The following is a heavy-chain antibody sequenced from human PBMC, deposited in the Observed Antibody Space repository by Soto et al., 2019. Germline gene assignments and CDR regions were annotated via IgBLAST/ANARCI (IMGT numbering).Heavy chain of an antibody. CDR3: ARASTLMYYYDSSGKHWDGMDV. CDR1: GYTFTGYY. V-gene: IGHV1-2*04. J-gene: IGHJ6*02. Sequence: EASVKVSCKASGYTFTGYYIHWVRQAPGQGLEWMGWINPNSGGTNYAQKFQGWVTMTRDTSISTAYMELSRLRSDDTAVYYCARASTLMYYYDSSGKHWDGMDVWGQGTTVTVSS. D-gene: IGHD3-22*01. CDR2: INPNSGGT.